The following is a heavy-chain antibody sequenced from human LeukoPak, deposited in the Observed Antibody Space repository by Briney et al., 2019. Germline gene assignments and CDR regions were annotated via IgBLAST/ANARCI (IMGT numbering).Heavy chain of an antibody. V-gene: IGHV1-2*02. J-gene: IGHJ6*03. Sequence: ASVKVSCKASGYTFTGYYMHWVRQAPGQGLEWMGWIYPNSGGTNYAQKFQGRVTMTRDTSISTAYMELSRLRSDDTAVYYCARNHCSGTSCYNYYYMDVWGKGTTVTVSS. D-gene: IGHD2-2*02. CDR2: IYPNSGGT. CDR1: GYTFTGYY. CDR3: ARNHCSGTSCYNYYYMDV.